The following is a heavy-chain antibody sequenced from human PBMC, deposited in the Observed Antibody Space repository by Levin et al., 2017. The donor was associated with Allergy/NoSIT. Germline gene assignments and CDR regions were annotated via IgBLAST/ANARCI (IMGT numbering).Heavy chain of an antibody. V-gene: IGHV4-34*01. CDR3: AREYFRGFVYYGMDV. CDR1: GGSFSGYY. CDR2: INHSGST. Sequence: SETLSLTCAVYGGSFSGYYWSWIRQPPGKGLEWIGEINHSGSTNYNPSLKSRVTISVDTSKNQFSLKLSSVTAADTAVYYCAREYFRGFVYYGMDVWGQGTTVTVSS. D-gene: IGHD3-9*01. J-gene: IGHJ6*02.